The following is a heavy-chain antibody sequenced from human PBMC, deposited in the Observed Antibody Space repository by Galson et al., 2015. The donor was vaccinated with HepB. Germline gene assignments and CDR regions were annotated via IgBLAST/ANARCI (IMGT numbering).Heavy chain of an antibody. CDR1: GYTFTGYY. CDR3: ARDVGTVRYYGSGSPLSY. Sequence: SVKVSCKASGYTFTGYYMHWVRQAPGQGLEWMGRINPNSGGTNYAQKFQGRVTMTRDTSISTAYMELSRLRSDDTAVYYCARDVGTVRYYGSGSPLSYWGQGTLVTVSS. J-gene: IGHJ4*02. CDR2: INPNSGGT. D-gene: IGHD3-10*01. V-gene: IGHV1-2*06.